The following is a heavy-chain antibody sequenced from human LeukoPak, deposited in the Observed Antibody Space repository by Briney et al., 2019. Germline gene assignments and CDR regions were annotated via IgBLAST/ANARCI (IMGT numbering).Heavy chain of an antibody. D-gene: IGHD2-15*01. CDR3: AREGGSYCSGGSCYSGWFDP. V-gene: IGHV4-38-2*02. CDR2: IYHSGST. J-gene: IGHJ5*02. Sequence: SETLSLTCAVSGYSISSGYYWGWIRQPPGKGLEWIESIYHSGSTYYNPSLKSRVTISVDTSKNQFSLKLSSVTAADTAVYYCAREGGSYCSGGSCYSGWFDPWGQGTLVTVSS. CDR1: GYSISSGYY.